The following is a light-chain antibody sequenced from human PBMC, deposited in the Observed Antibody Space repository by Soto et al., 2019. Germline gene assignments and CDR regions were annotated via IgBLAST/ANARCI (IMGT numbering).Light chain of an antibody. Sequence: DIVMTQSPLSLPVTPGEPASISCRSSQSLLHSNGCNYLDWYLQKPGQSPQLLIYLGSNRASGVPDRFRGTGSGTDFTLKISRVEAEDVGVYYCMQALQTPPTFVQGTKVEIK. CDR1: QSLLHSNGCNY. CDR3: MQALQTPPT. V-gene: IGKV2-28*01. J-gene: IGKJ1*01. CDR2: LGS.